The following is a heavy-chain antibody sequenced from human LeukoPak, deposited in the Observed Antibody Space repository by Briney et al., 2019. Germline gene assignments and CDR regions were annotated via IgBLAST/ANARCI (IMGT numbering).Heavy chain of an antibody. CDR1: GGSFSGYY. J-gene: IGHJ5*02. D-gene: IGHD3-10*01. CDR2: INHSGST. Sequence: PSETLSLTCAVYGGSFSGYYWSWIRQPPGKGLEWIGEINHSGSTNYNPSLKSRVTISVDTSKNQFSLKLSSVTAADTAAYYCARARKRITMVRGVNWFDPWGQGTLVTVSS. CDR3: ARARKRITMVRGVNWFDP. V-gene: IGHV4-34*01.